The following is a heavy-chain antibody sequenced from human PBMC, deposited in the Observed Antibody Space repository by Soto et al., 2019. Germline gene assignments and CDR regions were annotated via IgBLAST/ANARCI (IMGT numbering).Heavy chain of an antibody. CDR1: GFTLGDYA. J-gene: IGHJ6*02. CDR2: IRSKAYGGTT. V-gene: IGHV3-49*04. CDR3: TRGSQAYYYYYYGMDV. Sequence: PGGSLRLSCTASGFTLGDYAMSWVRQAPGKGLEWVGFIRSKAYGGTTEYAASVKGRFTISRDDSKSIAYLQMNSLKTEDTAVYYCTRGSQAYYYYYYGMDVWGQGTTVTVSS.